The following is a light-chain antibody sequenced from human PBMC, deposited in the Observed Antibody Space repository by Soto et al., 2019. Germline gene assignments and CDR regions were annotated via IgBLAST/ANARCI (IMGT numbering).Light chain of an antibody. J-gene: IGLJ1*01. CDR3: SSYPSSSTHV. CDR2: DVN. Sequence: QSALTQPASVSGSPGQSITISCTGTSSDVGGYNFVSWYQQHPGKVPKLMIFDVNSRPSGVSDRFSGSKSGNTASLTISGLQAEDEGDYYCSSYPSSSTHVFGSGTKVTVL. V-gene: IGLV2-14*03. CDR1: SSDVGGYNF.